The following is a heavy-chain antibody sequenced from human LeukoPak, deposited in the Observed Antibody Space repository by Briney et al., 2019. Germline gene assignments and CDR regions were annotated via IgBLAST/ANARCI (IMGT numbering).Heavy chain of an antibody. V-gene: IGHV4-39*07. D-gene: IGHD6-19*01. CDR3: ARVLEEWLHGDY. CDR2: MFYSGST. J-gene: IGHJ4*02. CDR1: GDSISSSYYY. Sequence: SETLSLTCTVSGDSISSSYYYWGWIRQPPGRGLEWIGSMFYSGSTYYNPSLKSRVTISIDTSKNQFSLRLTSVTAADTAVYYCARVLEEWLHGDYWGQGILVTVSS.